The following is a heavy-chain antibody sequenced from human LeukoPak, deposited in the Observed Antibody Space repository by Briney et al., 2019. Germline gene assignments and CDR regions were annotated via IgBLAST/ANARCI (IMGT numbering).Heavy chain of an antibody. CDR3: AEVVGTSGWYFDY. D-gene: IGHD1-1*01. CDR1: GFTFSNYA. Sequence: GESLRLSCAASGFTFSNYAMSWVRQAPGKGLEWVSGITGRRTYYADFVKGRFTISRDISKNTLYVQMNSLRAEDTAVYYGAEVVGTSGWYFDYWGQGTLVTVSS. V-gene: IGHV3-23*01. J-gene: IGHJ4*02. CDR2: ITGRRT.